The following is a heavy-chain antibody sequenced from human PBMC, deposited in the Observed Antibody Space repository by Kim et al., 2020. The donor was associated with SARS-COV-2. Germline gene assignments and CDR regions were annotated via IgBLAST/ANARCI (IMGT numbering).Heavy chain of an antibody. J-gene: IGHJ6*03. V-gene: IGHV4-4*07. D-gene: IGHD3-22*01. CDR3: ARDYSSVVSYYYYYYYMDV. CDR1: GGSISSYY. CDR2: IYTSGST. Sequence: SETLSLTCTVSGGSISSYYWSWIRQPAGKGLEWIGRIYTSGSTNYNPSLKSRVTMSVDTSKNQFSLKLSSVTAADTAVYYCARDYSSVVSYYYYYYYMDVWGKGTTVTVSS.